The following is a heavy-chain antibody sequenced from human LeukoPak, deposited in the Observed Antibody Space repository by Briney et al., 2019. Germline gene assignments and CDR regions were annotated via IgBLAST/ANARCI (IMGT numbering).Heavy chain of an antibody. CDR2: VYYSGKT. CDR1: GGSINRYY. D-gene: IGHD4-17*01. CDR3: ARHIDDYGDANFDS. V-gene: IGHV4-59*08. Sequence: SETLSLTCTVAGGSINRYYWSWLRQPPGKGLEWMGYVYYSGKTKYNPSLKSRVTISVDTSKNHISLRLKSVTAADTAVYYCARHIDDYGDANFDSWGQGTLVTVSS. J-gene: IGHJ4*02.